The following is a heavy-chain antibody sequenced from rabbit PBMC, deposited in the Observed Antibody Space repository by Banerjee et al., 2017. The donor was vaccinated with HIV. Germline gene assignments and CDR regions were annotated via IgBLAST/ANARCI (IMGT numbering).Heavy chain of an antibody. J-gene: IGHJ4*01. V-gene: IGHV1S45*01. CDR3: ARDYGGDADYGAVFYL. Sequence: QEQLEESGGGLVKPEGSLTLTCTASGFDLSSYYYMCWVRQAPGKGLEWIGCIYAGSSGSTYYASWAKGRFTISKTSSTTVTLQMTSLTAADTATYFCARDYGGDADYGAVFYLWGQGTLVTVS. D-gene: IGHD2-1*01. CDR2: IYAGSSGST. CDR1: GFDLSSYYY.